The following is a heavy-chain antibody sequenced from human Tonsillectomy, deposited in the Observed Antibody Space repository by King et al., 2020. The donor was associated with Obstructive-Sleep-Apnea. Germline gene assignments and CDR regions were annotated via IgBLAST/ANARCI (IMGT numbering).Heavy chain of an antibody. Sequence: QVQLQESGPGLVKPSQTLSLTCAVSGGSISSGGYSWSWIRQPPGKGLEWIGYIYYSGSTYYNPSLKSRVTISVDTSKNQFSLKLSSVTAADTAVYYCARDVERWLQFDYWGQGTLVTVSS. CDR1: GGSISSGGYS. CDR3: ARDVERWLQFDY. J-gene: IGHJ4*02. V-gene: IGHV4-30-4*07. D-gene: IGHD5-24*01. CDR2: IYYSGST.